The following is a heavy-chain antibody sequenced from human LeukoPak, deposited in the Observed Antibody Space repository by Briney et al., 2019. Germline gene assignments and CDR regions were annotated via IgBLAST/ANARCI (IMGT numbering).Heavy chain of an antibody. D-gene: IGHD2-21*02. CDR1: GFNFANHA. V-gene: IGHV3-23*01. CDR2: ISGGGDIT. J-gene: IGHJ4*02. Sequence: GGSLRLSCAASGFNFANHAMSWVRQTPGKGLEWVSAISGGGDITYYADSVTGRFTISRDNPKDTLFLQMHSLRPGDTAVYYCVREDTPATANYWGQGTLVTISS. CDR3: VREDTPATANY.